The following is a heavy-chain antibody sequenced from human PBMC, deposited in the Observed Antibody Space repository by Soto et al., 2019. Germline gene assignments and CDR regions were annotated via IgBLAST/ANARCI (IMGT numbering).Heavy chain of an antibody. CDR1: GYTFTSYY. CDR3: ARDRTIRGLGYYYGMDV. V-gene: IGHV1-46*01. CDR2: INPSGGST. D-gene: IGHD5-12*01. J-gene: IGHJ6*02. Sequence: ASVKVSCKASGYTFTSYYMHWVRQAPGQGLEWMGIINPSGGSTSYAQKFQGRVTMTRDTSTSTVYMELSSLRSEDTAVYYCARDRTIRGLGYYYGMDVWGQGTTVTVSS.